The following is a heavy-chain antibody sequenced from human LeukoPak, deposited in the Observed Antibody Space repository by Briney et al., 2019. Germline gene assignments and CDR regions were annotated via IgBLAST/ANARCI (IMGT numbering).Heavy chain of an antibody. CDR3: ARETGPLGDTAMGPFDY. D-gene: IGHD5-18*01. J-gene: IGHJ4*02. CDR1: GFTSSSYA. V-gene: IGHV3-30-3*01. CDR2: ISYDGSNK. Sequence: GGSLRLSCAASGFTSSSYAMHWVRQAPGKGLEWVAVISYDGSNKYYADSVKGRFTISRDNSKNTLYLQMNSLRAEDTAVYYCARETGPLGDTAMGPFDYWGQGTLVTVSS.